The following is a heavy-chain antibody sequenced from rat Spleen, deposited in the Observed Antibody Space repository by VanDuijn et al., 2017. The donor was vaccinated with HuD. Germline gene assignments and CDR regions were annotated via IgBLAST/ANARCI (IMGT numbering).Heavy chain of an antibody. J-gene: IGHJ1*01. CDR1: GFTFSNYY. Sequence: EVQLVESGGGLVQPGRSLKLSCAASGFTFSNYYMAWVRQAPTKGLEWVAYISTGGGSTYYRDSVKGRFTISRDNAKSTLYLQMDSLRSEDTATYYCTTEQPPYWYFDFWGPGTMVTVSS. CDR3: TTEQPPYWYFDF. CDR2: ISTGGGST. D-gene: IGHD3-1*01. V-gene: IGHV5-27*01.